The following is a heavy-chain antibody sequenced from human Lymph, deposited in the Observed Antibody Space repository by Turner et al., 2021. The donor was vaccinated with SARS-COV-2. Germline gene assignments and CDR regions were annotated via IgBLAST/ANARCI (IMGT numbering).Heavy chain of an antibody. CDR2: IYRSGNS. V-gene: IGHV4-31*03. CDR1: GGSTSSGGFY. CDR3: ARCYSYGLPFDY. J-gene: IGHJ4*02. Sequence: QVHLRESGPVLVEPSQILSLTCTVSGGSTSSGGFYWSWLRRNPGRGAELIGYIYRSGNSYYNPSLKSRVIISKDTSKNQFSLKLSSVTDADTAVYYCARCYSYGLPFDYWGQGILVTVSS. D-gene: IGHD5-18*01.